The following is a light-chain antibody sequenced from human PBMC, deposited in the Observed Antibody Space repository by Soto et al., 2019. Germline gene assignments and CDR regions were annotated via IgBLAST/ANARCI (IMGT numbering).Light chain of an antibody. CDR2: DAS. V-gene: IGKV3-11*01. J-gene: IGKJ1*01. Sequence: EIVLTQSPATLSLSPGERATLSCRASQSVSSYLAWYQQKPGQAPRLLIYDASNRATGIPARFSGSGSGTDFTLTISSLEPEDFAVYYCQHYDWSLTWTFGPGTKVEIK. CDR1: QSVSSY. CDR3: QHYDWSLTWT.